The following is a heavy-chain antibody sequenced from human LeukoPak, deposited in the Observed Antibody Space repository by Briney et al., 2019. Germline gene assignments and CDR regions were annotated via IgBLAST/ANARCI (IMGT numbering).Heavy chain of an antibody. J-gene: IGHJ4*02. CDR3: AAGYTTGWYVRYFDY. CDR2: ISGSGGST. Sequence: GGSLRLSCVASGFTLSNYAMSWVRQAPGKGLEWVSSISGSGGSTYLAENVKGRFTISRDNSKNTLYLQMNSLRDEDTAIYYCAAGYTTGWYVRYFDYWGQGTLVTVSS. D-gene: IGHD6-19*01. CDR1: GFTLSNYA. V-gene: IGHV3-23*01.